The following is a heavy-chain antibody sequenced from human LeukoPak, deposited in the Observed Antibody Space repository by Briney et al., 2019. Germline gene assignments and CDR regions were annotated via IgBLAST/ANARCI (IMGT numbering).Heavy chain of an antibody. D-gene: IGHD1-26*01. V-gene: IGHV3-7*03. Sequence: GGSRRLSCAASGFIFSDYWMNWVRQAPGKGLEWVANIKQDGSEKYYVDSVKGRFTIPRDNTKNSLYLQMDSLRAEDTAIYYCARDHSFDYWGQGTLVTVSS. J-gene: IGHJ4*02. CDR1: GFIFSDYW. CDR3: ARDHSFDY. CDR2: IKQDGSEK.